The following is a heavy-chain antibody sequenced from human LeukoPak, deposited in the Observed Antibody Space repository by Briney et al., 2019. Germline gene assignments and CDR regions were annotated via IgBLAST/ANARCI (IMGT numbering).Heavy chain of an antibody. J-gene: IGHJ4*02. D-gene: IGHD4-11*01. V-gene: IGHV3-49*04. CDR3: PRHHADYGNYVSRSFDY. Sequence: GGSLRLSCTASGFTFGDYAMSWVRQAPGKGLEWVGFIRSKAYGGTTEYAASVEGRFTISRDDSKSIAYLHMNNLKTEDTAVYYCPRHHADYGNYVSRSFDYWGQGTLVTVSS. CDR1: GFTFGDYA. CDR2: IRSKAYGGTT.